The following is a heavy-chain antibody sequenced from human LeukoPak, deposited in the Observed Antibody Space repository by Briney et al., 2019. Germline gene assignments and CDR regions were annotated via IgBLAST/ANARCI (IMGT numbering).Heavy chain of an antibody. J-gene: IGHJ6*02. CDR1: GFIVSSNY. CDR3: ARDRVGGYSGYECYYGMDV. CDR2: IDSGGNT. D-gene: IGHD5-12*01. Sequence: PGGSLRLSCAASGFIVSSNYMSWVRQAPGKGLEWVSLIDSGGNTYYAASVKGRFTISRDNSKNTLYLQMNSLRAEDTAVYYCARDRVGGYSGYECYYGMDVWGQGTTVTVSS. V-gene: IGHV3-53*05.